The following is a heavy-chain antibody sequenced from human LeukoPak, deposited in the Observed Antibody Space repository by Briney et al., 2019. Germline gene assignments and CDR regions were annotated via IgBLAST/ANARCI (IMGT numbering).Heavy chain of an antibody. J-gene: IGHJ4*02. Sequence: GGSLRLSYAASGFTFSSYGMSWVRQAPGKGLEWVSAISGSGGSTYYADSVKGRFTISRDNSKNTLYLQMNSLRAEDTAVYYCANDYGDYYFDYWGQGTLVTVSS. CDR1: GFTFSSYG. CDR3: ANDYGDYYFDY. V-gene: IGHV3-23*01. CDR2: ISGSGGST. D-gene: IGHD4-17*01.